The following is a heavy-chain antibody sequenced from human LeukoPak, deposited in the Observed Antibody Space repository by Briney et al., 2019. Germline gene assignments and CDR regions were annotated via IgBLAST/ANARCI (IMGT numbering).Heavy chain of an antibody. V-gene: IGHV3-30*18. Sequence: GESLRLSCAASGFTFSSYGMHWVRQAPGKGLEWVAVISYDGSNKYYADSVKGRFTISRDNSKNTLYLQMNSLRAEDTAVYYCAKTMVRGARPYYYGMDVWGQGTTVTVSS. CDR2: ISYDGSNK. D-gene: IGHD3-10*01. J-gene: IGHJ6*02. CDR1: GFTFSSYG. CDR3: AKTMVRGARPYYYGMDV.